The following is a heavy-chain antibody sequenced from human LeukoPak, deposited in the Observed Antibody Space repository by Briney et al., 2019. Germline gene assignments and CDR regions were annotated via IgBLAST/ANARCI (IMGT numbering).Heavy chain of an antibody. CDR3: ARTSHCDSTSCPDVFDI. CDR2: IHSSGST. J-gene: IGHJ3*02. Sequence: SETLSLTCSVSGGSISSGSHYWGWIRQSPDKGLEWIGSIHSSGSTYYSSSLKSGVTISIDTSKNLFSLKLSSLTAADTAVYFCARTSHCDSTSCPDVFDIWGPGAMVTVSS. D-gene: IGHD2-2*01. CDR1: GGSISSGSHY. V-gene: IGHV4-39*02.